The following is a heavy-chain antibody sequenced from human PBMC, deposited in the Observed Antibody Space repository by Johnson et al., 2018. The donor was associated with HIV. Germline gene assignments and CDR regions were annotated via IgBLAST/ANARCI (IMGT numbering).Heavy chain of an antibody. Sequence: VQLVESGGGLVQPGRSLRLSCAASGFTFDDYGMYWVRQAPGKGLEWVSGISWDRGNIDYADSVKGRFPISSDNAKNSRYLQMNSLRPDDTALYYCAKLWDLREGTFDIWGQGTMVTVSS. D-gene: IGHD1-26*01. J-gene: IGHJ3*02. CDR3: AKLWDLREGTFDI. CDR1: GFTFDDYG. CDR2: ISWDRGNI. V-gene: IGHV3-9*01.